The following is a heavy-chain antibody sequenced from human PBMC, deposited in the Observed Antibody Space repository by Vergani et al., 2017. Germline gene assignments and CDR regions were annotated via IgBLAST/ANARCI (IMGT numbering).Heavy chain of an antibody. CDR3: ARLYGRSENCFDP. Sequence: QLQLQESGSGLVKPSQTLSLTCAVSGGSISSGGYSWSWIRQPPGKGLEWIGYIYHSGSTYYNPSLKSRVTISVDRSNNQFSLKLSSGTAADTAVYYCARLYGRSENCFDPWGQGTLVTVSS. J-gene: IGHJ5*02. D-gene: IGHD3-10*02. V-gene: IGHV4-30-2*01. CDR2: IYHSGST. CDR1: GGSISSGGYS.